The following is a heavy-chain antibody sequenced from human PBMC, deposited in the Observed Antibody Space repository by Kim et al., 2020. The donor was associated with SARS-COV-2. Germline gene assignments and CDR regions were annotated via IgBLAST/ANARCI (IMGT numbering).Heavy chain of an antibody. D-gene: IGHD5-12*01. CDR1: GFTFSSFP. CDR2: ISHTSDAT. Sequence: GGSLRLSCAASGFTFSSFPMSWVRQAPEKGLEFVSSISHTSDATSHADPVRGRFTISRDNSETTLYLQMNSLRGDDTAMYYCVKGGLRSAFDFRGQGTLVTVSS. J-gene: IGHJ4*02. CDR3: VKGGLRSAFDF. V-gene: IGHV3-23*01.